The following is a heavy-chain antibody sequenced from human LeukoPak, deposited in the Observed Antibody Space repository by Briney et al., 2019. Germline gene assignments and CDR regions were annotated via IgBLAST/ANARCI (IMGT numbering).Heavy chain of an antibody. J-gene: IGHJ4*02. V-gene: IGHV3-64D*06. CDR1: GFNFSSYA. CDR3: VRSYGSGTYIDY. Sequence: PGGSLGLSCSASGFNFSSYAMYWVRQAPRKGLEYVSGISGNGGSTYHADAVKGRFTISRDNSKNTLNLQMSSLRAEDTAVYFCVRSYGSGTYIDYWGQGTLVTVSS. CDR2: ISGNGGST. D-gene: IGHD3-10*01.